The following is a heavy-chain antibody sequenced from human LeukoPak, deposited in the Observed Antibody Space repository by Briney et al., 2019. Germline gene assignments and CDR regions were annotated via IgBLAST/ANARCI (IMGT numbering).Heavy chain of an antibody. CDR3: ANTPHYDFWSDNNWFDP. J-gene: IGHJ5*02. Sequence: SGTLSLTCTVSGGSISSSSYYWGWIRQPPGKGLEWIGSIYYSGSTYYNPSLKSRVTISVDTSKNQFSLKLSSVTAADTAVYYCANTPHYDFWSDNNWFDPWGQGTLVTVSS. V-gene: IGHV4-39*01. CDR1: GGSISSSSYY. D-gene: IGHD3-3*01. CDR2: IYYSGST.